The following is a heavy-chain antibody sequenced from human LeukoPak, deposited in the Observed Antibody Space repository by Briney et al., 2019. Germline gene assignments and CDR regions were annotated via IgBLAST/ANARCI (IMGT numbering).Heavy chain of an antibody. CDR3: ARLSRGYSGSY. V-gene: IGHV4-34*01. CDR1: GGSFSGYY. Sequence: TPSETLSLTCAVYGGSFSGYYWSWIRQPPGKGLEWIGEINHSGSTNYNPSLKSRVTISVDTSKNQFSLKLSSVTAADTAVYYCARLSRGYSGSYWGQGTLVTVSS. D-gene: IGHD1-26*01. J-gene: IGHJ4*02. CDR2: INHSGST.